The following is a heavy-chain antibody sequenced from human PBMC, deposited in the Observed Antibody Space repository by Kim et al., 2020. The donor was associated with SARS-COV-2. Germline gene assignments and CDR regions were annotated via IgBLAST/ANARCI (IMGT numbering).Heavy chain of an antibody. D-gene: IGHD4-4*01. CDR3: ARDSLPGVTTSWFDP. J-gene: IGHJ5*02. CDR2: IYYSGST. V-gene: IGHV4-59*01. Sequence: SETLSLTCTVSGGSISSYYWSWIRQPPGKGLEWIGYIYYSGSTNYNPSLKSRVTISVDTSKNQFSLKLSSVTAADTAVYYCARDSLPGVTTSWFDPWGQGTLVTVSS. CDR1: GGSISSYY.